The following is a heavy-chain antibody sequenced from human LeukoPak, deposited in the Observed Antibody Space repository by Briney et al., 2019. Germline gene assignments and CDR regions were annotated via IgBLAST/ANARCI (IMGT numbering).Heavy chain of an antibody. Sequence: PGGSLRLSCAASGFSFSTYSMNWVRQAPGKGLEWVSSISSSSSHIYYADSVKGRFTISRDNSKNTLYVQMNSLRAEDTAVYYCAKSRGSGLFDYWGQGTLVTVAS. V-gene: IGHV3-21*04. CDR2: ISSSSSHI. D-gene: IGHD3-10*01. CDR3: AKSRGSGLFDY. J-gene: IGHJ4*02. CDR1: GFSFSTYS.